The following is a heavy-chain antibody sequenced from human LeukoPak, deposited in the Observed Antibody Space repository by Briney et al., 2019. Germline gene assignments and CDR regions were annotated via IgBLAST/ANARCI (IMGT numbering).Heavy chain of an antibody. Sequence: SETLSPTCAVYGGSFSGYYWSWIRQPPGKGLEWIGEINHSGSTNYNPSLKSRVTISVDTSKNQFSLKLSSVTAADTAVYYCARDRNSGSYYDWFDPWGQGNLVTVSS. V-gene: IGHV4-34*01. CDR2: INHSGST. CDR3: ARDRNSGSYYDWFDP. CDR1: GGSFSGYY. D-gene: IGHD1-26*01. J-gene: IGHJ5*02.